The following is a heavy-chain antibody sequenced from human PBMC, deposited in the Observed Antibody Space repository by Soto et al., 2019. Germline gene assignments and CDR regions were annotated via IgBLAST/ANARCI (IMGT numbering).Heavy chain of an antibody. J-gene: IGHJ5*02. CDR1: GGSISSGGYS. V-gene: IGHV4-30-2*01. CDR3: ARVIAAAGTPWFDP. Sequence: SETLSLTCAVSGGSISSGGYSWSWIRQPPGKGLEWIGYIYHSGSTYYNPSLKSRVTISVDRSKNQFSLKLSSVTAADTAVYYCARVIAAAGTPWFDPWGQGTLVTVSS. D-gene: IGHD6-13*01. CDR2: IYHSGST.